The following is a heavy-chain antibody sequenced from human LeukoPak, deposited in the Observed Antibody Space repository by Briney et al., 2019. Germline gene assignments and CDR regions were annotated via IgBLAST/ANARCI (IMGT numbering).Heavy chain of an antibody. J-gene: IGHJ4*02. CDR2: IIPILGIA. V-gene: IGHV1-69*04. Sequence: SVKVSCKASGGTFSSYAISWVRQAPGQGLEWMGRIIPILGIANYAQKFQGRVTITADKSTSTAYMELSSLRSEDTAVYYCARGGYDSSGYYYWGQGTLVTVSS. CDR1: GGTFSSYA. CDR3: ARGGYDSSGYYY. D-gene: IGHD3-22*01.